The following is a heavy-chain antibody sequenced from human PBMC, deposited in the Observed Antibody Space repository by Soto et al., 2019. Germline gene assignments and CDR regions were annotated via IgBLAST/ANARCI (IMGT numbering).Heavy chain of an antibody. CDR1: GFTFSSYA. V-gene: IGHV3-23*01. J-gene: IGHJ3*02. CDR2: ISGSGGST. D-gene: IGHD2-2*02. Sequence: EVQLLESGGGLVQPGGSLRLSCAASGFTFSSYAMSWVRQAPGKGLEWVSAISGSGGSTYYADSVKGRFTISSDNSKNTLYLQMNSLRAEDTAVYYCAKDFLYDDAFDIWGQGTMVTVSS. CDR3: AKDFLYDDAFDI.